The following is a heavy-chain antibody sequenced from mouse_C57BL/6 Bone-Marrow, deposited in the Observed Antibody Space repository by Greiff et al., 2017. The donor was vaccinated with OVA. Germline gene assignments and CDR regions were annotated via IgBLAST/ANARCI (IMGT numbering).Heavy chain of an antibody. J-gene: IGHJ4*01. CDR2: IYPGDGDT. V-gene: IGHV1-82*01. Sequence: QVQLKESGPELVKPGASVKISCKASGYAFSSSWMNWVKQRPGKGLEWIGRIYPGDGDTNYNGKFKGKATLTADKSSSTAYMQLSSLTSEDSAVYFCARRGIYWLMDYWGQGTSVTVSS. CDR3: ARRGIYWLMDY. CDR1: GYAFSSSW. D-gene: IGHD2-1*01.